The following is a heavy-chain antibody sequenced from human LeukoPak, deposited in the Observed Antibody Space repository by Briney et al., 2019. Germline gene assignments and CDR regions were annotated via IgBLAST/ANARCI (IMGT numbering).Heavy chain of an antibody. J-gene: IGHJ1*01. CDR2: ISGSGGST. D-gene: IGHD5-24*01. CDR1: GFTFSSYA. V-gene: IGHV3-23*01. Sequence: GGSLRLSCAASGFTFSSYAMSWVRQAPGKGLEWVSAISGSGGSTYYADSVKGRFTISRDNPKNTLYLQMNSLRAEDTAVYYCAKDRHGYKYFQHWGQGTLVTVSS. CDR3: AKDRHGYKYFQH.